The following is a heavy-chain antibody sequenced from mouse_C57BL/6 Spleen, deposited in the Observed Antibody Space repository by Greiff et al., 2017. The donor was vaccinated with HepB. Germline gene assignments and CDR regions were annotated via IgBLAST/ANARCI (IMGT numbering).Heavy chain of an antibody. CDR3: ARHLYGSSPSYWYFDV. CDR1: GFTFSSYT. D-gene: IGHD1-1*01. Sequence: EVKLMESGGGLVKPGGSLKLSCAASGFTFSSYTMSWVRQTPEKRLAWVATISGGGGNTYYPDSVKGRFTISRDNAKNTLYLQMSSLRSEDTALYYCARHLYGSSPSYWYFDVWGTGTTVTVSS. V-gene: IGHV5-9*01. J-gene: IGHJ1*03. CDR2: ISGGGGNT.